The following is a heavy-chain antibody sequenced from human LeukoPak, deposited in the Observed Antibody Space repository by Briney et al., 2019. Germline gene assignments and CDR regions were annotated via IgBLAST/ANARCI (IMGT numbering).Heavy chain of an antibody. V-gene: IGHV1-8*01. D-gene: IGHD2-2*01. CDR2: MNPNNGNT. Sequence: ASVKVSCKASGYTFTSYDINWVRQATGQGLEWMGLMNPNNGNTDYAQKFQGRVTMARDTSISTAYMELSSLGSEDTAVYYCARGLGYCRSTSCLGYWGQGTLVTVSS. J-gene: IGHJ4*02. CDR3: ARGLGYCRSTSCLGY. CDR1: GYTFTSYD.